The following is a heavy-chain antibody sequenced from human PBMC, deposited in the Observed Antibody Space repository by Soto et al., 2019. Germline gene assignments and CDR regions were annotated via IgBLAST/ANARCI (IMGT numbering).Heavy chain of an antibody. V-gene: IGHV5-51*01. J-gene: IGHJ6*03. CDR2: IYPGDSDT. CDR3: ARVIAYCGGDCYMSNYYMDV. D-gene: IGHD2-21*01. Sequence: GESLKISCKGSGYSFTSYWIGWVRQMPGKGLEWMGIIYPGDSDTRYSPSFQGQVTISADKSISTAYLQWSSLKASDTAMYSCARVIAYCGGDCYMSNYYMDVWGKGTTVTVFS. CDR1: GYSFTSYW.